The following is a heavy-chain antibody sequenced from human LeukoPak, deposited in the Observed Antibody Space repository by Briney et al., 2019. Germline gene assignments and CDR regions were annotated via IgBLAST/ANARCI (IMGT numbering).Heavy chain of an antibody. CDR3: TRDYPYGSGRKLLLLPRTSGVYYMDV. J-gene: IGHJ6*03. CDR1: GFTFSSYA. D-gene: IGHD3-10*01. Sequence: GGSLRLSCAASGFTFSSYAMSWFRQAPGKGLEWVGFIRSKAYGGTTEYAASVKGRFTISRDDSKSIAYLQMNSLKTEDTAVYYCTRDYPYGSGRKLLLLPRTSGVYYMDVRGKGTTVTVSS. CDR2: IRSKAYGGTT. V-gene: IGHV3-49*03.